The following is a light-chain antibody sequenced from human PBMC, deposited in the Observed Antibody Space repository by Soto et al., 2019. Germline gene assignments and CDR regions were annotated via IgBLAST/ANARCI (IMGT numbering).Light chain of an antibody. CDR1: SSDIGDSNY. Sequence: SVLTQPASVSGSPGQSITISCTGTSSDIGDSNYVSWYQQHPGKAPKLVIYDVSNRPSGVSNRFSGSKSANTASLTISGLQAEDEADYYCSSFRGSSTSYVFGTGTKVTVL. CDR2: DVS. CDR3: SSFRGSSTSYV. V-gene: IGLV2-14*03. J-gene: IGLJ1*01.